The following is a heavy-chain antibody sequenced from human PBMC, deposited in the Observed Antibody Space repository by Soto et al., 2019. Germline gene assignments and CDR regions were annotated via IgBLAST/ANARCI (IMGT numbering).Heavy chain of an antibody. CDR1: GFTFSSYA. Sequence: EVQLLESGGGLVQPGGSLRLSCAASGFTFSSYAMSWVRQAPGKGLEWVSTISGSGGSTYYADSVKGRFTISRDNPKNTLHLQMNSLRAEDTAVYYWAKGSSGWYERFDYWGQGTLVTVSS. CDR2: ISGSGGST. V-gene: IGHV3-23*01. D-gene: IGHD6-19*01. J-gene: IGHJ4*02. CDR3: AKGSSGWYERFDY.